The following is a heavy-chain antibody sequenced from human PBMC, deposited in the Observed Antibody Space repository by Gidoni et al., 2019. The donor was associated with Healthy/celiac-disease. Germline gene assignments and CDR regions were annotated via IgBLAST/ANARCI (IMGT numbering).Heavy chain of an antibody. CDR2: IYHSGST. CDR1: GGSISRGGYS. V-gene: IGHV4-30-2*01. CDR3: ARESRWTAFVFDP. J-gene: IGHJ5*02. Sequence: QLQLQESGSGLVKPSQTLSLTCAVSGGSISRGGYSWSWIRQPPGKGLEWIGYIYHSGSTYYNPSLKSRVTISVDRSKNQFSLKLSSVTAADTAVYYCARESRWTAFVFDPWGQGTLVTVSS. D-gene: IGHD3-3*01.